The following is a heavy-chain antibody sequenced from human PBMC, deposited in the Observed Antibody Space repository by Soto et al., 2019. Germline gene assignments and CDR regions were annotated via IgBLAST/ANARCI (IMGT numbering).Heavy chain of an antibody. CDR1: GGSIGSGSYY. D-gene: IGHD3-16*01. CDR2: SYYSVST. V-gene: IGHV4-61*01. Sequence: SETLSLTCTVSGGSIGSGSYYWNWILQPPGKGLEWIGYSYYSVSTNYNPSLKSRVTIAVDTSKNHFSLKLSSVTAADTAVYYCATPGICAADYNWRHGTL. CDR3: ATPGICAADYN. J-gene: IGHJ4*01.